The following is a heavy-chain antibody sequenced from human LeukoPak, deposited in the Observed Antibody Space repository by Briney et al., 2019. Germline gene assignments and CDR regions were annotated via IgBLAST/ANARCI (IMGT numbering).Heavy chain of an antibody. V-gene: IGHV1-2*02. CDR3: ARARFLEWLPYGMDV. CDR2: INPNSGGT. Sequence: ASVKVPCKASGYTFTGYYMHWVRQAPGQGLEWMGWINPNSGGTNYAQKFQGRVTMTRDTSISTAYMELSRLRSDDTAVYYCARARFLEWLPYGMDVWGQGTTVTVSS. D-gene: IGHD3-3*01. CDR1: GYTFTGYY. J-gene: IGHJ6*02.